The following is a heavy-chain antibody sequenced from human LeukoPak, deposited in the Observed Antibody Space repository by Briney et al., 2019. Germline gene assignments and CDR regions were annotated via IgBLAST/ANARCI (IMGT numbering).Heavy chain of an antibody. J-gene: IGHJ4*02. D-gene: IGHD6-19*01. Sequence: GRFLRLSCAASGFTFSSYAMHWVRQAPGKGLEWVAVISYDGSNKYYADSVKGRFTISRDNSKNTLYLQMNSLRAEDTAVYYCARDPGTVAVNYFDYWGQGTLVTVSS. CDR3: ARDPGTVAVNYFDY. CDR2: ISYDGSNK. V-gene: IGHV3-30-3*01. CDR1: GFTFSSYA.